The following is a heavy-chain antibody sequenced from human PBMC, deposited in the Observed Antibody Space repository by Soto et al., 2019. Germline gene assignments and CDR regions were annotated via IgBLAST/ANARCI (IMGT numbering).Heavy chain of an antibody. CDR1: GFTFSSYQ. CDR3: ARVAPYYFGSGSYYFDY. V-gene: IGHV3-7*01. Sequence: EVQLVESGGGLVQPGESVRLSCAASGFTFSSYQMNWVRQAPGKGLEWVANIKQDGSEKYYVDSVKGRFTISGDNAKNSLYLQMNSLRAEDTAVYFFARVAPYYFGSGSYYFDYWGQGTLVTVSS. J-gene: IGHJ4*02. CDR2: IKQDGSEK. D-gene: IGHD3-10*01.